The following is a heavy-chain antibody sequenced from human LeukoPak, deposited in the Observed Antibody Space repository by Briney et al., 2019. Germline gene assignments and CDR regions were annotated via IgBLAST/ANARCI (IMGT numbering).Heavy chain of an antibody. D-gene: IGHD2-2*01. V-gene: IGHV3-30-3*01. CDR2: ISYVGSNK. J-gene: IGHJ6*02. CDR1: GFTFSSYA. CDR3: ARDQSTYYYYYGMDV. Sequence: PGRSLRLSCAASGFTFSSYAMHWVRQAPGKGLEWVAVISYVGSNKYYADSVKGRFTISRDNSKNTLYLQMNSLRAEDTAVYYCARDQSTYYYYYGMDVWGQGTTVTVSS.